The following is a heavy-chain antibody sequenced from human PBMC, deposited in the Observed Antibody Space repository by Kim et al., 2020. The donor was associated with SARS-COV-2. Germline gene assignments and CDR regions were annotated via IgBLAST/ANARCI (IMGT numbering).Heavy chain of an antibody. D-gene: IGHD2-2*01. CDR3: ARGQPLDY. V-gene: IGHV4-31*03. CDR1: GGSIGTGGQF. Sequence: SETLSLTCSVSGGSIGTGGQFWTWIRQHPAKGLEWIGYISYSGNPHYRQSLRSRVSISLQTSENQFSLTLTSVTAADTAVYYCARGQPLDYWGQGILVTVSS. CDR2: ISYSGNP. J-gene: IGHJ4*02.